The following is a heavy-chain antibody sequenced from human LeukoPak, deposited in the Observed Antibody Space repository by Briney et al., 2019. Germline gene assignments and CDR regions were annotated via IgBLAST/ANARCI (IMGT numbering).Heavy chain of an antibody. Sequence: GGSLRLSCAASEFTVSVNYMSWVRQAPGKGLEWVSYISSSGSTIYYADSVKGRFTISRDNAKNSLYLQMNSLRAEDTAVYYCARDSYSSGWYVGLYDYWGQGTLVTVSS. D-gene: IGHD6-19*01. V-gene: IGHV3-11*04. CDR1: EFTVSVNY. CDR2: ISSSGSTI. CDR3: ARDSYSSGWYVGLYDY. J-gene: IGHJ4*02.